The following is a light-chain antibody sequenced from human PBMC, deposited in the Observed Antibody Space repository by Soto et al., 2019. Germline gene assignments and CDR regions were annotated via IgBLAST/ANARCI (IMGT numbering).Light chain of an antibody. CDR2: DAS. Sequence: DIQMTQSPSTLSASVGDRVTITCRASQSISAWLAWYQQKPGRAPKLLIYDASNLQSGVPSRFSGSGSGTEFTLTIDSLQPDDFATYYCQQSDTYLRTFGQGTKV. CDR3: QQSDTYLRT. J-gene: IGKJ1*01. V-gene: IGKV1-5*01. CDR1: QSISAW.